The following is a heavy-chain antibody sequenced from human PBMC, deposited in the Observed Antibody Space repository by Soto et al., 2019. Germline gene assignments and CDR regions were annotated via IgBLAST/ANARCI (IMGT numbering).Heavy chain of an antibody. CDR2: IKLDGSEE. D-gene: IGHD3-16*01. J-gene: IGHJ4*02. CDR1: GFSFTDHW. CDR3: ARLPEGEWRSHLDY. Sequence: EVQLVESGGGLVQPGGSLRLSCTASGFSFTDHWMSWVRQAPGKGLEWVANIKLDGSEEYYVDSVKGRFTISRDDAKNSLAMQMYSLSVEDTAVCYCARLPEGEWRSHLDYWGQGSLVTVSS. V-gene: IGHV3-7*01.